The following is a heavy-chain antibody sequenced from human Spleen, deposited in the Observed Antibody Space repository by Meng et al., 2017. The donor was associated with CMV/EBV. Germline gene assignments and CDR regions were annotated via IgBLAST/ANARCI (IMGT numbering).Heavy chain of an antibody. CDR1: GGSISGPNW. J-gene: IGHJ4*02. Sequence: TCAVSGGSISGPNWWTWVRQTTKKGLEWIGEIYHSGTTRYNPSLNSRVILSVDKSKNQISLKLTSLTAADTAVYYCARILPLAGYFDSWGQGTLVTVSS. CDR3: ARILPLAGYFDS. CDR2: IYHSGTT. D-gene: IGHD1-1*01. V-gene: IGHV4-4*02.